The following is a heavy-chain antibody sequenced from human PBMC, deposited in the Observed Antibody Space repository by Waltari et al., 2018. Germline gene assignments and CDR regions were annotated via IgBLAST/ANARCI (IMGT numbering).Heavy chain of an antibody. J-gene: IGHJ6*02. CDR2: IDSDGSSK. Sequence: EVQLVESGGGLVQPGGSLRLSCAASGFYWMHWVRQAPGKGLVWVSRIDSDGSSKSYADSVKGRFTISRDNAKNTLYLQMNSLRAEDTAVYYCARDPRNWNFGGRYYDYYGMDVWGQGTTVTVSS. CDR3: ARDPRNWNFGGRYYDYYGMDV. D-gene: IGHD1-7*01. CDR1: GFYW. V-gene: IGHV3-74*01.